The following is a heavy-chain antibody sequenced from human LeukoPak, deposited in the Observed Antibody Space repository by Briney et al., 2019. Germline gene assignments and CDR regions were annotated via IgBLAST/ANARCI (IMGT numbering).Heavy chain of an antibody. CDR3: AKGPLAITMGRAHWFDP. D-gene: IGHD3-10*01. Sequence: PGGSLRLSCAASGFTFSSYAMSWVRQAPGKGLEWVSAISGSGGSTYYADSVKGRFTISRDNSKNTLYLQMNSLRAEATAVYYCAKGPLAITMGRAHWFDPWGQGTLVTVSS. J-gene: IGHJ5*02. V-gene: IGHV3-23*01. CDR1: GFTFSSYA. CDR2: ISGSGGST.